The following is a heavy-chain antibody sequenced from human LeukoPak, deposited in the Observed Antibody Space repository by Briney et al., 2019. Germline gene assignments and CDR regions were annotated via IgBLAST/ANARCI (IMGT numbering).Heavy chain of an antibody. Sequence: GGSLRLSCAASGFSFSSYWMHWVRQTQGRGLMWVSRINSDGSSTTYADSVKGRFTSSRDNAKNTLDLQMNSLRAEDTAVYYCARLMSVAAAWFDPWGQGTLVTVSS. CDR3: ARLMSVAAAWFDP. CDR1: GFSFSSYW. J-gene: IGHJ5*02. CDR2: INSDGSST. V-gene: IGHV3-74*01. D-gene: IGHD6-13*01.